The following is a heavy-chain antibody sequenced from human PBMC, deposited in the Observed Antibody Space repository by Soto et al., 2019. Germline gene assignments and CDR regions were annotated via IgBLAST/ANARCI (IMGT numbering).Heavy chain of an antibody. CDR3: TTNYYDSSGYDNWFEP. V-gene: IGHV3-15*07. Sequence: GGSLRLSCAASGFTFSNAWMNWVRQAPGKGLEWVGRIKSKTDGGTTDYAASVKGRFTISRDDSKSIAYLQMNSLKTEDTAVYYCTTNYYDSSGYDNWFEPWGQGTLVTVSS. D-gene: IGHD3-22*01. J-gene: IGHJ5*02. CDR2: IKSKTDGGTT. CDR1: GFTFSNAW.